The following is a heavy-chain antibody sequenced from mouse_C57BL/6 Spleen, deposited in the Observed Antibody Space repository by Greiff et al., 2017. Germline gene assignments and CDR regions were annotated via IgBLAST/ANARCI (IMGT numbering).Heavy chain of an antibody. Sequence: QAQLQQSGAELVRPGASVKLSCKASGYTFTDYYINWVKQRPGQGLEWIARIYPGSGNTYYNEKFKGKATLTAEKSSSTAYMQLSSLTSEDSAVYFCARKTIGDYAMDYWGQGTSVTVSS. CDR2: IYPGSGNT. CDR1: GYTFTDYY. J-gene: IGHJ4*01. D-gene: IGHD2-14*01. V-gene: IGHV1-76*01. CDR3: ARKTIGDYAMDY.